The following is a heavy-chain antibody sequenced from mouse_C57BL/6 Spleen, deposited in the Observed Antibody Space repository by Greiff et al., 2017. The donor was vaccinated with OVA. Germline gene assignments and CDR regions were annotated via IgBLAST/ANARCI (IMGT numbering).Heavy chain of an antibody. V-gene: IGHV1-22*01. J-gene: IGHJ4*01. CDR3: ARGFITTVVATDYYAMDY. CDR2: INPNNGGT. Sequence: EVQLQQSGPELVKPGASVKMSCKASGYTFTDYNMHWVKQSHGKSLEWIGYINPNNGGTSYNQKFKGKATLTVNKSSSTAYMELRSLTSEDSAVYYCARGFITTVVATDYYAMDYWGQGTSVTVSS. CDR1: GYTFTDYN. D-gene: IGHD1-1*01.